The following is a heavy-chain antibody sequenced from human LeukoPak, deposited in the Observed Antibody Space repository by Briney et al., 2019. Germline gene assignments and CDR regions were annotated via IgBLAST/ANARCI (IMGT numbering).Heavy chain of an antibody. J-gene: IGHJ5*02. CDR3: ARFNGGTFGYPLNWSDP. Sequence: SVKVSCKASGGTFSSYAISWVRQAPGQGLEWMGGIIPIFGTANYAQKFQGRVTITTDESTSTAYMELSSLRSEDTAVYYCARFNGGTFGYPLNWSDPWGQGTLVTVSS. D-gene: IGHD3-3*01. V-gene: IGHV1-69*05. CDR1: GGTFSSYA. CDR2: IIPIFGTA.